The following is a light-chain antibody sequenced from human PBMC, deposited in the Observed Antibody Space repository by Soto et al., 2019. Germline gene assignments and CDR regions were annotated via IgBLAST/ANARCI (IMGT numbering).Light chain of an antibody. CDR3: SSYTTSSSTFVV. CDR1: SSDVGAYNY. CDR2: DVN. V-gene: IGLV2-14*01. Sequence: QSALTQPASVSGSPGQSITISCTGTSSDVGAYNYVSWYQQHPGKAPKLMIFDVNNRPSGVSNRFSGSKSGNTASLTISGLQAEDEADYYCSSYTTSSSTFVVFGGGTKLTVL. J-gene: IGLJ2*01.